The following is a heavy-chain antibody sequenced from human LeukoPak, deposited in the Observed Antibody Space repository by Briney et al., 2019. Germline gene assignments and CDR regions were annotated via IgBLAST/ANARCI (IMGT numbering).Heavy chain of an antibody. Sequence: GGSLRLSCAVSGFTFSTYWIHWVRQAPGKVLVWVARINSDGRGTSYADSVKGRFTISRDNAKNTLHLEMNSLRAEDTGVYYCARDPPRFGELLSTRLDYWGQGTLVTVSS. CDR3: ARDPPRFGELLSTRLDY. CDR2: INSDGRGT. J-gene: IGHJ4*02. V-gene: IGHV3-74*01. CDR1: GFTFSTYW. D-gene: IGHD3-10*01.